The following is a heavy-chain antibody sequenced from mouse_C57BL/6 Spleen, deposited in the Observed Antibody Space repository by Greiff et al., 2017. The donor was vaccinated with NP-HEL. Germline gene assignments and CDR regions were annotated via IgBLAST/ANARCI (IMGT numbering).Heavy chain of an antibody. CDR1: GYTFTSYW. J-gene: IGHJ3*01. CDR2: INPNSGSH. CDR3: TGSSPFAY. Sequence: VQLQQPGAELVKPGASVKLSCKASGYTFTSYWMHWVKQRPGQGLEWIGMINPNSGSHKYNEKFKSKATLTVDKSSSTAYMQLSSLTSEDSAIYYCTGSSPFAYWGQGTLVTVSA. D-gene: IGHD1-1*01. V-gene: IGHV1-64*01.